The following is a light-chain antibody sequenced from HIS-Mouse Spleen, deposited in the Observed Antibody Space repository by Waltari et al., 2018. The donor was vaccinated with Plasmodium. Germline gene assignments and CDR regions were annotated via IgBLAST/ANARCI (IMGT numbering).Light chain of an antibody. V-gene: IGLV2-8*01. CDR3: SSYAGSNNVV. J-gene: IGLJ2*01. CDR2: EVS. CDR1: STDLCVSHS. Sequence: QSALTQPPSASGSPGPSVTIPCTGTSTDLCVSHSVTWYQQHPGNPPKLMIYEVSKRPSGVPDRFSGSKSGNTASLTVSGLQAEDEADYYCSSYAGSNNVVFGGGTKLTVL.